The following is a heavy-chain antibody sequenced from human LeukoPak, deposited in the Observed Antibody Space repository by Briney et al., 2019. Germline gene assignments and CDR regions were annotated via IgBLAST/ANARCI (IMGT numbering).Heavy chain of an antibody. V-gene: IGHV4-39*07. J-gene: IGHJ3*02. CDR1: GGSSSSSSYY. D-gene: IGHD3-22*01. CDR2: IYYSGST. CDR3: ARENYYDSSAEAFDI. Sequence: SETLSLTCTVSGGSSSSSSYYWGWIRQPPGKGLEWIGSIYYSGSTYYNPSLKSRVTISVDTSKNQFSLKLSSVTAADTAVYYCARENYYDSSAEAFDIWGQGTMVTVSP.